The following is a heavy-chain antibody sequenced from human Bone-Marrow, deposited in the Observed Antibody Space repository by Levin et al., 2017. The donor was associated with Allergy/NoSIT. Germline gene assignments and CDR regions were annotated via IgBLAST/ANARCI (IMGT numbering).Heavy chain of an antibody. CDR1: GGSISSSSYY. V-gene: IGHV4-39*07. CDR2: IYYSGST. Sequence: SETLSLTCTVSGGSISSSSYYWGWIRQPPGKGLEWIGSIYYSGSTYYNPSLKSRVTISVDTSKNQFSLKLSSVTAADTAVYYCARVRVGATAWFHYYYYGMDVWGQGTTVTVSS. CDR3: ARVRVGATAWFHYYYYGMDV. J-gene: IGHJ6*02. D-gene: IGHD1-26*01.